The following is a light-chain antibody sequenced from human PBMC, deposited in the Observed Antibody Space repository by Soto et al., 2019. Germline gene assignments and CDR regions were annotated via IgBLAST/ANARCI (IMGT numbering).Light chain of an antibody. Sequence: EIVLSQSPGTLSLSSGERATLSCRTSQSVSSNYLAWYQQKPGQAPRLLIYGASSRATGIPDRFSGSGSGTDFTLTISRLEPEYFAVYYCQQYGRSPWTFGQGTKVDIK. V-gene: IGKV3-20*01. CDR1: QSVSSNY. CDR3: QQYGRSPWT. J-gene: IGKJ1*01. CDR2: GAS.